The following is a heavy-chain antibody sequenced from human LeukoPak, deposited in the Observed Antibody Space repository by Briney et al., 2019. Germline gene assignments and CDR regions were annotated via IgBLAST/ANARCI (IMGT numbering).Heavy chain of an antibody. Sequence: GGSLRLSCAASGFTSSSYAMSWVRQAPGKGLEWVSAISGSGGSTYYADSVKGRFTISRDNSKNTLYLQMNSLRAEDTAVYYCAKGLYGDYVFNFDYWGQGTLVTVSS. CDR3: AKGLYGDYVFNFDY. J-gene: IGHJ4*02. V-gene: IGHV3-23*01. CDR2: ISGSGGST. CDR1: GFTSSSYA. D-gene: IGHD4-17*01.